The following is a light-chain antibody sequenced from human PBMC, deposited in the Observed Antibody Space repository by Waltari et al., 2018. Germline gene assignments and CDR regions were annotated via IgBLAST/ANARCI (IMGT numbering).Light chain of an antibody. Sequence: QSGLTQPASASGSPGPSITISCTGTSSDVGNYNLVSWYQQHPGKAPKLLIYEVTKRASGTSDRFSASKSGNTASLTISGLQAQEDEADYYCCSYVGLGTYVFGTGTKVTV. CDR2: EVT. CDR1: SSDVGNYNL. J-gene: IGLJ1*01. V-gene: IGLV2-23*02. CDR3: CSYVGLGTYV.